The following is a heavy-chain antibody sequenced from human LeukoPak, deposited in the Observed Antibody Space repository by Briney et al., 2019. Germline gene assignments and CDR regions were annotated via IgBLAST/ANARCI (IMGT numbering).Heavy chain of an antibody. CDR2: LYYSGST. Sequence: PSETLSLTCTVSGGSISSRSNYWGWIRQPPGKGLEWIGSLYYSGSTYYSPSLKSRVTISRDTTKNQFSLRLSSVTAADTAIYFCARHPSGYYENWGQGTLVTVSS. CDR1: GGSISSRSNY. D-gene: IGHD5-12*01. V-gene: IGHV4-39*01. J-gene: IGHJ4*02. CDR3: ARHPSGYYEN.